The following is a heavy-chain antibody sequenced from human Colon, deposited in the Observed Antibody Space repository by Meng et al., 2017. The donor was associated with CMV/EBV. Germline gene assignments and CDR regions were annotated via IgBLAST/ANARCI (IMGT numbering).Heavy chain of an antibody. V-gene: IGHV4-39*01. CDR1: GGSISSSSYY. D-gene: IGHD2-2*02. Sequence: SETLSLTYTVSGGSISSSSYYWGWIRQPPGKGLEWIGSIYYSGSTYYNPSLKSRVTISVDTSKNQFSLKLSSVTAADTAVYYCARHGRYCSSTSCYTFDIWGQGTMVTVSS. J-gene: IGHJ3*02. CDR2: IYYSGST. CDR3: ARHGRYCSSTSCYTFDI.